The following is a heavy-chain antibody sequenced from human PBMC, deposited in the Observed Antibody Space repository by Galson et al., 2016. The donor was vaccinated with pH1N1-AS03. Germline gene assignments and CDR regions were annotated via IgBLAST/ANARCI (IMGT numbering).Heavy chain of an antibody. Sequence: QSGAEVKKPGESLKISCKASGYTFTGFSINWVRQAPGQGLELMGWINPKSGVTNYAQKFQAWVTMTRDTSSSTAYMELSGLKSDDTAVYYCARDPRGPCTSSTCPTAYYFGMDVWGQGTTVIVSS. CDR3: ARDPRGPCTSSTCPTAYYFGMDV. J-gene: IGHJ6*02. D-gene: IGHD2-2*01. CDR1: GYTFTGFS. CDR2: INPKSGVT. V-gene: IGHV1-2*04.